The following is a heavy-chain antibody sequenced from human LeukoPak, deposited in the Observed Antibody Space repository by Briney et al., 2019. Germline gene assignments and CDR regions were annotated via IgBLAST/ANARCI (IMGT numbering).Heavy chain of an antibody. J-gene: IGHJ6*04. CDR1: AFTFSRYW. Sequence: PGGSLRLSCAASAFTFSRYWTTWVRQAPGKGLEWVANINEDGSEKYYLDSARGRFTISRDNAKNSLYLQMDSLRAEDTAVYYCAELGITMIGGVWGKGTTVTISS. CDR2: INEDGSEK. V-gene: IGHV3-7*01. CDR3: AELGITMIGGV. D-gene: IGHD3-10*02.